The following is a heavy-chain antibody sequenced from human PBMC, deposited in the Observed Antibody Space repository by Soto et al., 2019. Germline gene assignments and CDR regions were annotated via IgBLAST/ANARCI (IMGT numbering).Heavy chain of an antibody. CDR1: GGSISSGGYY. V-gene: IGHV4-31*03. J-gene: IGHJ4*02. D-gene: IGHD2-21*02. Sequence: QVQLQESGPGLVKPSQTLSLTCTVSGGSISSGGYYWSWIRQHPGKGLEWIGYIYYSGSTYYNPSLKSRVTISVDTSKNQFALKLSSVTAADTAVYYCARVAVVTAIPYYFDYWGQGTLVTVSS. CDR3: ARVAVVTAIPYYFDY. CDR2: IYYSGST.